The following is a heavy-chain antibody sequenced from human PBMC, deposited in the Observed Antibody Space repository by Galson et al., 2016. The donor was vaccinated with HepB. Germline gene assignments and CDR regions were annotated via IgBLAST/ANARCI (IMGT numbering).Heavy chain of an antibody. J-gene: IGHJ5*02. D-gene: IGHD1-26*01. V-gene: IGHV3-30*09. CDR2: ISYDGSNR. CDR1: GFTLNNYA. Sequence: SLRLSCAASGFTLNNYALHWVRQAPGKGLEWVALISYDGSNRYYGDPVRGRFAISRDTSKNTVYLQMNSQRPEDTAVYYCARDQGWEGGWFDPWGQGTLVTVSS. CDR3: ARDQGWEGGWFDP.